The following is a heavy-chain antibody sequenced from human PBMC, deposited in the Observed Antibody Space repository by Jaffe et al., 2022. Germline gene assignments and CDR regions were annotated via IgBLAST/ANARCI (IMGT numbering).Heavy chain of an antibody. J-gene: IGHJ3*02. CDR3: AKDVGSSHCGDHCYSGGTFDI. CDR2: IRYDESNK. CDR1: GFSFSSYG. Sequence: QLQLVESGGGVVQPGGSLRLSCAASGFSFSSYGMHWVRQAPGKGLEWLAFIRYDESNKNYADALKSVDSVKGRFTISRDNSKDTLYLQMNSLKPEDTALYYCAKDVGSSHCGDHCYSGGTFDIWGQGTMVTVSS. D-gene: IGHD2-21*02. V-gene: IGHV3-30*02.